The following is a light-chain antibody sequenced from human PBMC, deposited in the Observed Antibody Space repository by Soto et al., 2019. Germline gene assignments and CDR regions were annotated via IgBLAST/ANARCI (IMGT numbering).Light chain of an antibody. Sequence: QSALTQPPSVSAAPGQKVTISCSGTSSNIGNNYVSWYQQLPGTAPKLLIYDNNKQPSGIPDRFSGSKSGTSATLGITGLQTGDEADYYCGTWDSSLSVHVFGTGTKVTVL. CDR3: GTWDSSLSVHV. CDR2: DNN. V-gene: IGLV1-51*01. J-gene: IGLJ1*01. CDR1: SSNIGNNY.